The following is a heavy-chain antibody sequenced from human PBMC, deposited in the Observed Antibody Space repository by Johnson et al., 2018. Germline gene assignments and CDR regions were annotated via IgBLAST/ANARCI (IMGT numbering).Heavy chain of an antibody. D-gene: IGHD4-17*01. CDR2: IYSAGHT. CDR1: GFTVSANY. J-gene: IGHJ6*03. CDR3: ARDVATVTTKGYYYYYYRDV. V-gene: IGHV3-66*02. Sequence: EVQLLESGGGLVQPGGSLRLSCAASGFTVSANYMSWVRQAPGKGLQWVSVIYSAGHTYYADSVKGRFTISRDNSKNTLYLQMNSLRAEDTGGYYCARDVATVTTKGYYYYYYRDVWGKGTTFTVSS.